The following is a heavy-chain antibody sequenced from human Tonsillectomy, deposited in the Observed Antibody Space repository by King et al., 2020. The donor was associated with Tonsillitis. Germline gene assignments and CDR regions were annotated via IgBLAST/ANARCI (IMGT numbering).Heavy chain of an antibody. CDR3: AVPPNIVFFGGGIVY. CDR2: ISSTGTYM. Sequence: VQLVESGGGLVKPGGSLRLSCAASGFFFSDYVMNWVRQAPGKGLEWVSSISSTGTYMYYTDSVKGRFTVSRDNAKNSLFLQMNSLTAEDTAIYYCAVPPNIVFFGGGIVYWGQGILVTVPS. D-gene: IGHD3-16*01. CDR1: GFFFSDYV. J-gene: IGHJ4*02. V-gene: IGHV3-21*01.